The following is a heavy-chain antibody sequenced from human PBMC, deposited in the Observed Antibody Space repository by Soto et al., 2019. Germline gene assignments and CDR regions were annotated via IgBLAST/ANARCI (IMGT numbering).Heavy chain of an antibody. J-gene: IGHJ6*02. Sequence: QVQLQESGPALVRPSDSLSLMCSVSGVPITTFYWSWIRQAPGKGLEYIGYIYYGGSTQYNPALKSRVTISVDTAKNEFSLNLRSVTAADTAAYYCARGQLLHYQYGLDVWGQGTTVIV. CDR1: GVPITTFY. D-gene: IGHD3-10*01. CDR3: ARGQLLHYQYGLDV. V-gene: IGHV4-59*07. CDR2: IYYGGST.